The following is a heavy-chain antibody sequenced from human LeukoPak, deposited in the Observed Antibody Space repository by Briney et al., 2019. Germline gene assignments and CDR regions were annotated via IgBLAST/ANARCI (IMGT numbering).Heavy chain of an antibody. J-gene: IGHJ4*02. CDR1: GFTFDDYG. Sequence: PGGSLRLSCAASGFTFDDYGWIWVRQAPGRGLEWVSGINWNGGSTGYADSVKGRFTITRDNAKNSLYLQMNSLRAEDTALYYCARVSVLGSYYDSSEYPEYWGQGTLVTVSS. CDR3: ARVSVLGSYYDSSEYPEY. D-gene: IGHD3-22*01. CDR2: INWNGGST. V-gene: IGHV3-20*04.